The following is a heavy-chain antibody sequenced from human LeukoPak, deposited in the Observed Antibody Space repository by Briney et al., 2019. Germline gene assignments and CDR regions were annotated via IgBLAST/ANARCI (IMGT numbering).Heavy chain of an antibody. CDR1: GFTFSSYA. J-gene: IGHJ4*02. D-gene: IGHD1-26*01. CDR3: ARETSGATWGSFDY. Sequence: GGSLRLSCAASGFTFSSYAMHWVRQAPGKGLEWVAVISYDGSNKYYADSVKGRFTISRDNSKNTLYLQMNSLRAEGTAVYYCARETSGATWGSFDYWGQGTLVTVSS. CDR2: ISYDGSNK. V-gene: IGHV3-30*04.